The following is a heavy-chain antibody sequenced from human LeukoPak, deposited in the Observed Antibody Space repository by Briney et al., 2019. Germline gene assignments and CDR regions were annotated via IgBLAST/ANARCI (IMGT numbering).Heavy chain of an antibody. CDR3: ASLYSSSSEGDY. CDR1: GGSISSSSYY. D-gene: IGHD6-6*01. V-gene: IGHV4-39*07. CDR2: IYYSGST. Sequence: SETLSLTCTVSGGSISSSSYYWGWIRQPPGKGLEWIGSIYYSGSTYYNPSLKSRVTISVDTSENQFSLKLSSVTAADTAVYYCASLYSSSSEGDYWGQGTLVTVSS. J-gene: IGHJ4*02.